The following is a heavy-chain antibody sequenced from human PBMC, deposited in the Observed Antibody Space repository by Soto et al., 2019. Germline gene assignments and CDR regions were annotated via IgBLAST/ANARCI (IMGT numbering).Heavy chain of an antibody. Sequence: SETLSLTCAVSGGYISSGGYSWSWIRQPPGKGPEWIGYIYHSGSTYYNPSLKSRVTISVDRSKNQFSLKLSSVTAADTAVYYCARGSSIAGLYYGMDVWGQGTTVTVSS. J-gene: IGHJ6*02. CDR3: ARGSSIAGLYYGMDV. V-gene: IGHV4-30-2*01. D-gene: IGHD6-6*01. CDR1: GGYISSGGYS. CDR2: IYHSGST.